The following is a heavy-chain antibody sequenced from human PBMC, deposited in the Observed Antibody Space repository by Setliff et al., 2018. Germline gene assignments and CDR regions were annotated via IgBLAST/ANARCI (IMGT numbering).Heavy chain of an antibody. CDR3: ARVSVPWSFDL. CDR1: GFTVSNNY. J-gene: IGHJ2*01. CDR2: IYSGGSTT. Sequence: PGESLKISCAASGFTVSNNYMGWVRQAPGKGLEWVSVIYSGGSTTYYADSVKGRFTISRDNSKNTLYLQMNSLRVEDTALYYCARVSVPWSFDLWGRGTLVTVSS. V-gene: IGHV3-53*01.